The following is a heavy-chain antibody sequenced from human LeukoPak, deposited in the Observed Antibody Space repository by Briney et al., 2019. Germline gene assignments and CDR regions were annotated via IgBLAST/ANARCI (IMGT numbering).Heavy chain of an antibody. V-gene: IGHV5-51*01. CDR2: IHPGDSAT. CDR1: GYPFTIYS. CDR3: ARGYYFDY. J-gene: IGHJ4*02. Sequence: GESRHSSCKGSGYPFTIYSIGWVPQPPGKGLEWMGIIHPGDSATSYSPSFHGHLTIAADKSISTASLQSSSLKASDSAMYYCARGYYFDYWGQGTLVTVSS.